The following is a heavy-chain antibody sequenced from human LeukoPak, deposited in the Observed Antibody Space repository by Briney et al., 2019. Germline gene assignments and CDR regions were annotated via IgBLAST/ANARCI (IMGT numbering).Heavy chain of an antibody. CDR2: IYYSGST. J-gene: IGHJ4*02. V-gene: IGHV4-59*01. D-gene: IGHD3-3*01. Sequence: SETLSLTCTVSDGSISSYYWSWIRQPPGKGLERIGYIYYSGSTNYNPSLKSRVTISVDTSKNQFSLKLSPVTAADTAVYYCARGSSQYYDFWSGLKGGPFDYWGQGTLVTVSS. CDR3: ARGSSQYYDFWSGLKGGPFDY. CDR1: DGSISSYY.